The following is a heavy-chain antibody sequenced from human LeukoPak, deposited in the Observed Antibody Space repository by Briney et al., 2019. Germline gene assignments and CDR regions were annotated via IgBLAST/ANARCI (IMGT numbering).Heavy chain of an antibody. CDR1: GFTFSSYW. V-gene: IGHV3-7*03. J-gene: IGHJ4*02. CDR3: AKDSYYDFWSGYYRGGGYFDY. Sequence: GGSLRLSCAASGFTFSSYWMSWVRQAPGKGLEWVANIKQDGSEKYYVDSVKGRFTISRDNAKNSLCLQMNSLRTEDTALYYCAKDSYYDFWSGYYRGGGYFDYWGQGTLVTVSS. D-gene: IGHD3-3*01. CDR2: IKQDGSEK.